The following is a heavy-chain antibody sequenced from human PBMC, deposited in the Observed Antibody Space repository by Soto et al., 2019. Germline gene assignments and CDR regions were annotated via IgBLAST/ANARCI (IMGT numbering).Heavy chain of an antibody. CDR1: GYMFTRYA. V-gene: IGHV1-3*01. CDR3: ARDGAVAGDSNFDY. J-gene: IGHJ4*02. CDR2: INAGNGNT. D-gene: IGHD6-19*01. Sequence: EASVKVSCKASGYMFTRYAMHWVRQAPGQRLEWMGWINAGNGNTKYSQKFQGRVTITTDTSASTAYMELSSLRSEDTAVYYCARDGAVAGDSNFDYWGQGTLVTVSS.